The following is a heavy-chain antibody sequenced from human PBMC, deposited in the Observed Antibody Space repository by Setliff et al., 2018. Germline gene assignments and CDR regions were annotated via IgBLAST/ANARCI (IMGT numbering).Heavy chain of an antibody. CDR3: ARAHCIGGYCYYGYFQY. D-gene: IGHD2-21*02. CDR2: INPSGGYT. V-gene: IGHV1-46*01. Sequence: ASVKVSCKASGYTFGAHYIHWVRQAPGQGLEWLGLINPSGGYTNYAQKFQDRITLTRDTPTNTLYMELGSLRSEDTAVYFCARAHCIGGYCYYGYFQYWGQGTLVTVSS. J-gene: IGHJ1*01. CDR1: GYTFGAHY.